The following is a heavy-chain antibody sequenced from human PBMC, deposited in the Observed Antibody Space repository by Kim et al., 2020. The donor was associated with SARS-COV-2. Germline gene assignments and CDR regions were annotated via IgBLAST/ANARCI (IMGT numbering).Heavy chain of an antibody. CDR1: RFTYW. V-gene: IGHV3-74*01. CDR2: INSDGRNT. J-gene: IGHJ4*02. Sequence: GGSLRLSCVTSRFTYWMHWVRQVPGKGLLWVSRINSDGRNTNYADSVKGRFTISRDNAKNTLYLQMESLRVEDTAVYYCATNDFWDADPSPPERNWGRGTLVTVSS. D-gene: IGHD3-3*01. CDR3: ATNDFWDADPSPPERN.